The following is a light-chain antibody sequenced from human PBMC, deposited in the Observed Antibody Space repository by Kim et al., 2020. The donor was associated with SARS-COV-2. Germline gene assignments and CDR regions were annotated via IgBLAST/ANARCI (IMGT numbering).Light chain of an antibody. J-gene: IGLJ3*02. CDR3: AAWDDSLRGRV. V-gene: IGLV1-47*01. CDR1: SPNIGSNY. Sequence: GHRVTISCSGSSPNIGSNYVSWYQQLPGTAPNLLIYRNNQRPSGVPDRFSGSKSGTSASLAISGLRSEDEADYYCAAWDDSLRGRVFGGGTKLTVL. CDR2: RNN.